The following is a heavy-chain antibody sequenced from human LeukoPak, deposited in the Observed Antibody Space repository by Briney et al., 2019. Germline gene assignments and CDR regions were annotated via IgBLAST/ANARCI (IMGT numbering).Heavy chain of an antibody. CDR2: ISYDGSNK. CDR3: ARLPGYCSSTSCSNGDY. J-gene: IGHJ4*02. V-gene: IGHV3-30*04. D-gene: IGHD2-2*01. Sequence: GVSLRLSCAASGFTFSSYAMHWVRQAPGKGLEWVAVISYDGSNKYYADSVKGRFTISRDNSKNTLYLQMNSLRAEDTAVYYCARLPGYCSSTSCSNGDYWGQGTLVTVSS. CDR1: GFTFSSYA.